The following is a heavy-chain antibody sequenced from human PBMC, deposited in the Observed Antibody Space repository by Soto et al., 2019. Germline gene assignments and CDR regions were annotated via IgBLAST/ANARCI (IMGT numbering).Heavy chain of an antibody. J-gene: IGHJ3*02. CDR2: LSPSGGET. CDR3: AHPRGYGVFDAYDI. Sequence: GGSLRLSCVASGFTFSTYAMSWVRQAPGKGLEWVSALSPSGGETYYADSVKGRFTISRDNSMNALYLQMNSLRVEDTAVYYCAHPRGYGVFDAYDICGQGPMVTV. CDR1: GFTFSTYA. D-gene: IGHD4-17*01. V-gene: IGHV3-23*01.